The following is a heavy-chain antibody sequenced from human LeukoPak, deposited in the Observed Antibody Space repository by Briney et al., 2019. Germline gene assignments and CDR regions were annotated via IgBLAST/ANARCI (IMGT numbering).Heavy chain of an antibody. Sequence: ASVKVSCKASGYTFTGYYMHWVRQAPGQGLEWMGWINPNSGGTNYAQKFQGRVTMTRDTSISTAYMEVSRLRSDDTGVYYCARAWLRLNPYFDYWGQGTLVTVSS. CDR1: GYTFTGYY. J-gene: IGHJ4*02. CDR2: INPNSGGT. CDR3: ARAWLRLNPYFDY. V-gene: IGHV1-2*02. D-gene: IGHD5-12*01.